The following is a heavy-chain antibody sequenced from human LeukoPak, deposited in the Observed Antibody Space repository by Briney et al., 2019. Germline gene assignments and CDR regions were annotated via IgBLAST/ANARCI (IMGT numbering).Heavy chain of an antibody. CDR2: ISYDGSNK. J-gene: IGHJ4*02. CDR1: GFTFSSYG. V-gene: IGHV3-30*18. D-gene: IGHD6-19*01. CDR3: AKEEQWLGIRTFGY. Sequence: PGGSLRLSCAASGFTFSSYGMHWVRQAPGKGLEWVAVISYDGSNKYYADSVKGRFTISRDNSKNTLYLQMNSLRAEDTAVYYCAKEEQWLGIRTFGYWGQGTLVTVSS.